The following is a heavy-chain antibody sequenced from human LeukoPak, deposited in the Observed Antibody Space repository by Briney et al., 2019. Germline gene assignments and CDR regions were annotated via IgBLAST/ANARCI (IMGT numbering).Heavy chain of an antibody. D-gene: IGHD4-17*01. CDR2: INPNSGGT. CDR3: ARDGDYARVKIGNFDY. J-gene: IGHJ4*02. Sequence: GASVKVSCKASGYTFTGYYMHWVRQAPGQGLEWMGRINPNSGGTNYAQKFQGRVTMTRDTSISTAYMELSRLRSDDTAVYYCARDGDYARVKIGNFDYWGQGTLVTVSS. CDR1: GYTFTGYY. V-gene: IGHV1-2*06.